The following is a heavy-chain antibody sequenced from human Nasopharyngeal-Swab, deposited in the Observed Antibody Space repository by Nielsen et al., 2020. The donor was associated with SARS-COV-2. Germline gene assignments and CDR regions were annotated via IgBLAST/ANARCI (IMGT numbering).Heavy chain of an antibody. CDR2: IKQDGSEK. D-gene: IGHD2-2*01. Sequence: GESLKISCVVSGFTFSSDWMTWVRQAPGKGPEWVANIKQDGSEKYYVDSVKGRFTISRDNAKNSLYLQMNSLRAEDTAVYYCARDGGYCSSTSCYAGNYYYYYGMDVWGQGTTVTVSS. CDR3: ARDGGYCSSTSCYAGNYYYYYGMDV. CDR1: GFTFSSDW. J-gene: IGHJ6*02. V-gene: IGHV3-7*01.